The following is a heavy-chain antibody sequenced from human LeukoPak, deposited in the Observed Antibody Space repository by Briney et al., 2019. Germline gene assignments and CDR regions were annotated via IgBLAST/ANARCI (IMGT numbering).Heavy chain of an antibody. CDR3: ARDRVGYYYMDV. J-gene: IGHJ6*03. CDR1: GFTFSSYS. Sequence: GGSLRLSCAASGFTFSSYSMNWVRQAPGKGLEWVSYISSSSSTIYCADSVKGRFTISRDNAKNSLYLQMNSLRAEDTAVYYCARDRVGYYYMDVWGKGTTVTVSS. V-gene: IGHV3-48*04. CDR2: ISSSSSTI. D-gene: IGHD1-26*01.